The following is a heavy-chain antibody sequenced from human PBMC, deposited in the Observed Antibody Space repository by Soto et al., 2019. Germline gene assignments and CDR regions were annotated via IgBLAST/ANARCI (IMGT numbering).Heavy chain of an antibody. Sequence: GESLKISCNGSGYSFTSYWISWVRQMPGKGLEWMGRIDPSDSYTNYSPSFQGHVTISADKSISTAYLQWSSLKASDTAMYYCARPNGHALAAPLDVWGQGTTVTVSS. CDR1: GYSFTSYW. V-gene: IGHV5-10-1*01. CDR3: ARPNGHALAAPLDV. CDR2: IDPSDSYT. D-gene: IGHD6-25*01. J-gene: IGHJ6*02.